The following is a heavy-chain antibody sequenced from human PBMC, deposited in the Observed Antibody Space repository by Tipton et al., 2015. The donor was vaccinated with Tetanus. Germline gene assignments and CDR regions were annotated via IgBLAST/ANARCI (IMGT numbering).Heavy chain of an antibody. J-gene: IGHJ6*02. D-gene: IGHD2-2*01. CDR2: IYSGGST. Sequence: SLRLSCAASGFTVSNNYMYWVRRAPGKGLEWVSVIYSGGSTYYADSVKGRFTISRDNSKNTLYLQMNSLRAEDTAVYYCAREGGDAPRRSSYCMDGWGQGSTVSAPS. CDR3: AREGGDAPRRSSYCMDG. V-gene: IGHV3-53*01. CDR1: GFTVSNNY.